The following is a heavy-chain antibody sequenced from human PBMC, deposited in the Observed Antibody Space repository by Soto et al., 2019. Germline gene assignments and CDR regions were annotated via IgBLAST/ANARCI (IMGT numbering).Heavy chain of an antibody. J-gene: IGHJ6*02. CDR3: ARAQYYYGMDV. V-gene: IGHV3-33*01. Sequence: TGGSLRLSCAASGITFSSYGMHWVRQAPGKGLEWVAVIWYDGSNKYYADSVKGRFTISRDNSKNTLYLQMNSLRAEDTAVYYCARAQYYYGMDVWGQGTTVTVSS. CDR2: IWYDGSNK. CDR1: GITFSSYG.